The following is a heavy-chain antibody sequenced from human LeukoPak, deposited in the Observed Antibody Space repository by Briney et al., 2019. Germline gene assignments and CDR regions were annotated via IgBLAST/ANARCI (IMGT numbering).Heavy chain of an antibody. CDR1: GFTVSSNY. Sequence: GGSLRLSCAASGFTVSSNYMSWVRQAPGKGLEWVSVTYSGGSTYYADSVKGRFTISRDNSKNTLYLQMNSLRAEDTAVYYCARANSGGYFDYWGQGTLVTVSS. CDR3: ARANSGGYFDY. CDR2: TYSGGST. D-gene: IGHD1-1*01. J-gene: IGHJ4*02. V-gene: IGHV3-53*01.